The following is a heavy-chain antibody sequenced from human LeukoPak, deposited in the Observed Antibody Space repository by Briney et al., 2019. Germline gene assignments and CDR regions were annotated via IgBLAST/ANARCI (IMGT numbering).Heavy chain of an antibody. D-gene: IGHD2-21*02. CDR2: INPNSGAT. CDR1: GYTFTGYY. CDR3: ARDDAHSDQNAFDA. V-gene: IGHV1-2*02. J-gene: IGHJ3*01. Sequence: ASVKVSCKASGYTFTGYYLHWVRQAPGQGLEWMGWINPNSGATSYAQKFQGRVTMTRDTSINTGYMELSSLRSDDTAVYYCARDDAHSDQNAFDAWGQGTLVTVSS.